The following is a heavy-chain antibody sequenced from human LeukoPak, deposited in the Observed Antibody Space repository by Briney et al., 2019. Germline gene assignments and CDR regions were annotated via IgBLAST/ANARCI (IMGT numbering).Heavy chain of an antibody. V-gene: IGHV4-39*01. CDR1: GGSISSSSYY. J-gene: IGHJ4*02. Sequence: PSETLSLTCTVSGGSISSSSYYWGWIRQPPGKGLEWIGSIYYSGSTYYNPSLESRVTISVDTSKNQFSLKLSSVTAADTAVYYCARRARGFGESPSDYWGQGTLVTVSS. CDR3: ARRARGFGESPSDY. D-gene: IGHD3-10*01. CDR2: IYYSGST.